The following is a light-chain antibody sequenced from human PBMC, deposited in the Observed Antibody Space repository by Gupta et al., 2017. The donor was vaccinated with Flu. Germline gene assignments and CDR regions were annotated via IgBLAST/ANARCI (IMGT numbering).Light chain of an antibody. V-gene: IGKV3-20*01. CDR1: QSVSSTY. CDR2: SSS. J-gene: IGKJ2*01. Sequence: EVVLTQSPGTLSLSPGERDTLSCQASQSVSSTYLAWYQQKPGQAPRLLIYSSSSRATGIPDRFSGSGSGTDFTLTISRLEPEDFAVYYCQQYGTSRPMYTFGQGTRLEIK. CDR3: QQYGTSRPMYT.